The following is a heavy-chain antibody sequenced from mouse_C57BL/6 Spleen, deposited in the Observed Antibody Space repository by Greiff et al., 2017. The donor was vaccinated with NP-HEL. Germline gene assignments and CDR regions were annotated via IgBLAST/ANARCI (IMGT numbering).Heavy chain of an antibody. D-gene: IGHD1-1*01. V-gene: IGHV3-6*01. CDR2: ISYDGSN. Sequence: EVQLQQSGPGLVKPSQSLSLTCSVTGYSITSGYYWNWIRQFPGNKREWMGYISYDGSNNYNPSLKNRISITRDTSKNQFFLKLNSVTTEDTATYYCARGFTTVVAPADYWGQGTTLTVSS. CDR1: GYSITSGYY. CDR3: ARGFTTVVAPADY. J-gene: IGHJ2*01.